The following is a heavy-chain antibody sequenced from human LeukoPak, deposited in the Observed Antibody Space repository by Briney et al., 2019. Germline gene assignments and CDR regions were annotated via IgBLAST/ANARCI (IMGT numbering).Heavy chain of an antibody. V-gene: IGHV1-2*02. CDR3: ARDQAPRMITFGGPRRWFDP. CDR2: INPNSGGT. J-gene: IGHJ5*02. CDR1: GYTFSYD. D-gene: IGHD3-16*01. Sequence: GASVKVSCKASGYTFSYDINWVRQAPGQGLEWMGWINPNSGGTNYAQKFQGRVTMTRDTSISTAYMELSRLRSDDTAVYYCARDQAPRMITFGGPRRWFDPWGQGTLVTVSS.